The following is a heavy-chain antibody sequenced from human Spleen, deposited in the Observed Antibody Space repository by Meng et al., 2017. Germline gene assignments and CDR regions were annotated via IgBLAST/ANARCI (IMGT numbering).Heavy chain of an antibody. CDR3: ASLGLRDLAPFDY. CDR2: TYYSGST. CDR1: GGSISSYY. J-gene: IGHJ4*02. Sequence: SETLSLTCAVSGGSISSYYWSWIRQPPGKGLEWIGYTYYSGSTNYNPSLKSRVIISVDTSKNQFSLKLSSVTAADTAVYYCASLGLRDLAPFDYWGQGTLVTVSS. D-gene: IGHD4-17*01. V-gene: IGHV4-59*01.